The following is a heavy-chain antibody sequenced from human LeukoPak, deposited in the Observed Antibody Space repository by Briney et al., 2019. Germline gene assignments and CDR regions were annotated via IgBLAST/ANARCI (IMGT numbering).Heavy chain of an antibody. CDR3: AREVAVAGTYYYYYMDV. CDR2: ISSSSSYI. CDR1: GFTFSTYS. V-gene: IGHV3-21*01. D-gene: IGHD6-19*01. Sequence: GGSLRLSCAASGFTFSTYSMNWVRQAPGKGLEWVSSISSSSSYIYYADSVKGRFTISRDNAKNSLYLQMNSLRAEDTAVYYCAREVAVAGTYYYYYMDVWGKGTTVTVSS. J-gene: IGHJ6*03.